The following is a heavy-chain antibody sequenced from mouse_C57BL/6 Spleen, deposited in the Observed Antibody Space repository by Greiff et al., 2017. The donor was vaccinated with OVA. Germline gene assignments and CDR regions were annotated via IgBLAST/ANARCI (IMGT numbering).Heavy chain of an antibody. Sequence: VQLKESGPELVKPGASVKIPCKASGYTFTDYNMDWVKQSHGKSLEWIGDINPNNGGTIYNQKFKGKATLTVDKSSSTAYMGLRSLTSEDTAVYYCARQLRQGGYYFDYWGQGTTLTVSS. CDR1: GYTFTDYN. CDR3: ARQLRQGGYYFDY. V-gene: IGHV1-18*01. CDR2: INPNNGGT. J-gene: IGHJ2*01. D-gene: IGHD3-2*02.